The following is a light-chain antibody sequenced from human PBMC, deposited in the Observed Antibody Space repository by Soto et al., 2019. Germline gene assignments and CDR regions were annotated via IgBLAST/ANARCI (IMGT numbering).Light chain of an antibody. CDR1: QNIGNY. Sequence: DIQMTQSPSSLSPSVGDRVAITCRASQNIGNYLSWYAQKPGKAPKLLIYGASSLQSGVPSRFSGSGSGTHFTLTISSLQPEDFATYYCQQSDSIPFTFGQGTKLEMK. V-gene: IGKV1-39*01. J-gene: IGKJ2*01. CDR2: GAS. CDR3: QQSDSIPFT.